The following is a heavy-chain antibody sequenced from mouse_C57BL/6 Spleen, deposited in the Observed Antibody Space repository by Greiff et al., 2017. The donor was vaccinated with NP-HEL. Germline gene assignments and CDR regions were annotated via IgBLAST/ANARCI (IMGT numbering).Heavy chain of an antibody. CDR3: ARAGYSNYDYYAMDY. CDR2: INPNYGTT. J-gene: IGHJ4*01. V-gene: IGHV1-39*01. CDR1: GYSFTDYN. D-gene: IGHD2-5*01. Sequence: EVQLQESGPELVKPGASVKISCKASGYSFTDYNMNWVKQSNGKSLEWIGVINPNYGTTSYNQKFKGKATLTVDKSSSTAYMQLNSLTSEDSAVYYCARAGYSNYDYYAMDYWGQGTSVTVSS.